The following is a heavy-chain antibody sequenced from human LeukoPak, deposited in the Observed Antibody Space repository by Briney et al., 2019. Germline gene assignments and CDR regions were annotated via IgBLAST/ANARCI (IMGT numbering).Heavy chain of an antibody. V-gene: IGHV1-8*01. CDR3: AREGSSSSFDY. J-gene: IGHJ4*02. CDR2: MNPNSGNT. CDR1: GYTFTSYD. D-gene: IGHD6-6*01. Sequence: GASVKVSCKASGYTFTSYDINWVRQATGQGLEWMGWMNPNSGNTGYAQKFQGRVTMTRDTSISTAYMELSRLRSDDTAVYYCAREGSSSSFDYWGQGTLVTVSS.